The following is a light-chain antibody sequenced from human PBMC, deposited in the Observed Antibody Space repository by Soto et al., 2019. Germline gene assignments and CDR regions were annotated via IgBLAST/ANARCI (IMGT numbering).Light chain of an antibody. J-gene: IGLJ7*01. Sequence: SYELTQPPSVSVSPGQTARITCSGDALPKQYAYWYQQKPVQAPVLVIYKDSERPSGIPERFSGSSSGTTVTLTISGVQAEDEADYYCQSADSSGWVFGGGTQLTVL. V-gene: IGLV3-25*03. CDR2: KDS. CDR1: ALPKQY. CDR3: QSADSSGWV.